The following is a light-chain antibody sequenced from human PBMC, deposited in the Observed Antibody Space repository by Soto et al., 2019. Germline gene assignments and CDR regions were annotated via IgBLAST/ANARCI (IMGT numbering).Light chain of an antibody. CDR1: QSVSSY. CDR2: GVS. Sequence: EIVLTQSPATLALSPGDRATLSCRASQSVSSYLAWYQQKPGQAPKFLIYGVSSRATGIPARFSGSGSGTEFTLTISSLQSEDFAVYYCQQYHDWPLTFGGGTKVDIK. J-gene: IGKJ4*01. V-gene: IGKV3-15*01. CDR3: QQYHDWPLT.